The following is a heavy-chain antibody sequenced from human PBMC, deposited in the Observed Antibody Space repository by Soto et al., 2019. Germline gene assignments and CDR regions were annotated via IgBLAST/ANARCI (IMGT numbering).Heavy chain of an antibody. CDR2: IYPGKSKT. V-gene: IGHV5-51*01. Sequence: GESLKLSCKGSGYKFATYWIAWVRQMPGRGLEWMGIIYPGKSKTIYSPSLQGLVTISADTSLNTAYLQWDSLRASDTAIYYCARGFTGSDGRLDPWGQGTVVTVSS. J-gene: IGHJ5*02. CDR3: ARGFTGSDGRLDP. D-gene: IGHD2-8*02. CDR1: GYKFATYW.